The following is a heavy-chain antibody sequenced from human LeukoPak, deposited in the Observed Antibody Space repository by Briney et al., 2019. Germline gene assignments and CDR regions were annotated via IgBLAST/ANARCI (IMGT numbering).Heavy chain of an antibody. CDR3: ARHLEAGSSSWFDP. D-gene: IGHD3-10*01. V-gene: IGHV4-59*08. Sequence: SETLSLTCAVYGGSFSGYYWSWIRQPPGKGLQWIGYIYYSGSTNYNPSLKSRVTISVDTSKNQFSLKLSSVTAADTAVYYCARHLEAGSSSWFDPWGQGTLVTVSS. CDR2: IYYSGST. CDR1: GGSFSGYY. J-gene: IGHJ5*02.